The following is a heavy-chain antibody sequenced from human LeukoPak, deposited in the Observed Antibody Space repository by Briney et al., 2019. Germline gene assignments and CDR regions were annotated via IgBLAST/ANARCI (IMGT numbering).Heavy chain of an antibody. CDR3: ARVLAAADPGANYGMDV. V-gene: IGHV4-39*07. Sequence: SETLSLTCTVSGGSISSSSYYWGWIRQPPGKGLEWIGSIYYSGSTYYNPSLKSRVTISVDTSKNQFSLKLSSVTAADTAVYYCARVLAAADPGANYGMDVWGQGTTVTVSS. CDR1: GGSISSSSYY. J-gene: IGHJ6*02. CDR2: IYYSGST. D-gene: IGHD6-13*01.